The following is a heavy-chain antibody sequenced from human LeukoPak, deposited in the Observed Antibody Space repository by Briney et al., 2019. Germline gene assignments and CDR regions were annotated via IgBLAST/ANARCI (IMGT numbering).Heavy chain of an antibody. V-gene: IGHV3-23*01. J-gene: IGHJ6*02. Sequence: GGSLRLSYAASGFTFSNYSMGWVRQAPGKGLEWVSFITDSGSSTYYADSVKGRFAISRDSSKNTLSLQMNSLRVEDTGVYFCAKSSTSQRGYYGMDVWGPRTTVTVSS. CDR1: GFTFSNYS. D-gene: IGHD6-25*01. CDR2: ITDSGSST. CDR3: AKSSTSQRGYYGMDV.